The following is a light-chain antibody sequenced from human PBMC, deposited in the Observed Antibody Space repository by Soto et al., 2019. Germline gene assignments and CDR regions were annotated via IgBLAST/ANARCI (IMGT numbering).Light chain of an antibody. CDR1: SSDVGGYNY. Sequence: QSALTQPASVSGSPGQSITISCTGTSSDVGGYNYVSWFQQYPGKAPKLMIYDVSTRPSGVSNRFSGSKSGNTASLTISGLQAEDEADSYCSSYTTTDTYVFGTGTKVTVL. CDR3: SSYTTTDTYV. V-gene: IGLV2-14*01. J-gene: IGLJ1*01. CDR2: DVS.